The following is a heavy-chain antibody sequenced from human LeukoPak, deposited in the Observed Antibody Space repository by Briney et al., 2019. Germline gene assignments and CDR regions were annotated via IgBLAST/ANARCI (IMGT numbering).Heavy chain of an antibody. V-gene: IGHV3-53*01. CDR3: ARDAPYCGGDCLT. CDR2: IYSGGST. D-gene: IGHD2-21*02. Sequence: PGGSLRLSCAASGFTVSSNYMSWVRQAPGKGLGWVSVIYSGGSTYYADSVKGRFTISRDNSKNTLYLQMNSLRAEDTAVYYCARDAPYCGGDCLTWGQGTLVTVSS. CDR1: GFTVSSNY. J-gene: IGHJ5*02.